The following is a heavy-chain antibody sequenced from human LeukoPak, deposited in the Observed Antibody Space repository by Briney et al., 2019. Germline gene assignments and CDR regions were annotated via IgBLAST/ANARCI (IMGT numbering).Heavy chain of an antibody. D-gene: IGHD3-10*01. CDR2: IYYSGST. CDR3: ARIYGSGSLGFDP. V-gene: IGHV4-59*01. J-gene: IGHJ5*02. Sequence: SETLSLTCTVSGGSISSYYWSWIRQPPGQGLEWIGYIYYSGSTNYNPSLKSRVTISVDTSKNQFSLKLSSVTAADTAVYYCARIYGSGSLGFDPWGQGTLVTVSS. CDR1: GGSISSYY.